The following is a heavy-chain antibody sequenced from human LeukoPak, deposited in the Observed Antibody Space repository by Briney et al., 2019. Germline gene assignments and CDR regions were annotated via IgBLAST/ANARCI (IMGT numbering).Heavy chain of an antibody. D-gene: IGHD6-19*01. CDR3: ARHGSDWTFDY. CDR2: IYYNGSP. V-gene: IGHV4-59*08. J-gene: IGHJ4*02. Sequence: PSETLSLTCTVSGGSISTYCWSWIRQPPGRGLEWIGYIYYNGSPNFSPSLRSRVTMSLDTSKNQFSLSLSSVTVADTAVYYCARHGSDWTFDYWGQGTLVTVSS. CDR1: GGSISTYC.